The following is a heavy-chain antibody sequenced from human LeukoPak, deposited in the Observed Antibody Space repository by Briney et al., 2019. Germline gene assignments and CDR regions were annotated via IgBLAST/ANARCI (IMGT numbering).Heavy chain of an antibody. CDR1: GFIFNDYY. V-gene: IGHV3-11*03. Sequence: GGSLRLSCAASGFIFNDYYMSWMRQAPGKGLEWLSYIDGSSSRTNYADSVKGRFTISRDNVKNSLYLKMNSLRAEDTAVYFCARRGTDYCTPSSCHPNWFSPWGQGTQVTVSS. CDR2: IDGSSSRT. CDR3: ARRGTDYCTPSSCHPNWFSP. J-gene: IGHJ5*02. D-gene: IGHD4-11*01.